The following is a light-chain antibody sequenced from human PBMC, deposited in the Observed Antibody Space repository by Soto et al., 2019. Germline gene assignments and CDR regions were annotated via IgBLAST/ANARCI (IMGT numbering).Light chain of an antibody. Sequence: QSALTQPRSVSGSPGQSVTISCTGTSGDVGGYNYVSWYQQHPGKAPKLMIYDVSKRPSGVPDRFSGSKSGNTASLTISGLQAEDEADYYCCSYAGSYTPRVFGTGTKVTVL. CDR1: SGDVGGYNY. J-gene: IGLJ1*01. V-gene: IGLV2-11*01. CDR3: CSYAGSYTPRV. CDR2: DVS.